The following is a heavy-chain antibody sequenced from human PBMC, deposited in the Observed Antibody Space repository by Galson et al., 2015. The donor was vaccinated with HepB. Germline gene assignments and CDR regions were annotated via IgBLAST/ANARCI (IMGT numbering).Heavy chain of an antibody. CDR1: GGSIRSGSSY. Sequence: TLSLTCTVSGGSIRSGSSYWSWIRQHPGKGLEWIGYISYSGSTYYNPSLQSRLTLSLDTSKNQFSLNLSSVTAADTAVYFCARAPVGSCSSTSCPVLGLSYGMDVWGQGTTVTVSS. V-gene: IGHV4-31*03. J-gene: IGHJ6*02. D-gene: IGHD2-2*01. CDR2: ISYSGST. CDR3: ARAPVGSCSSTSCPVLGLSYGMDV.